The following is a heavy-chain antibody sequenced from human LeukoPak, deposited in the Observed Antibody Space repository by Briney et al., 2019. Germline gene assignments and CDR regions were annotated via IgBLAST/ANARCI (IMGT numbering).Heavy chain of an antibody. J-gene: IGHJ4*02. V-gene: IGHV3-74*01. Sequence: GGSLRLSCAASGFTFSSYWMDWVRQAPGKGLVWVSRINSDGSSTSYADSVKGRFTISRDNAKNTLYLQMNSLRAEDTAVYYCAIIAAAGTSPAPLDYWGQGTLVTVSS. D-gene: IGHD6-13*01. CDR1: GFTFSSYW. CDR2: INSDGSST. CDR3: AIIAAAGTSPAPLDY.